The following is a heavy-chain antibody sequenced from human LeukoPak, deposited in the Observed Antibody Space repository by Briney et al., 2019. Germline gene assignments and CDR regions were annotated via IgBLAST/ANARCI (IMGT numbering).Heavy chain of an antibody. Sequence: PGGSLRLSCAASGFTFSNYAMSWVRQAPGRGLEWVSAVSGSGGSTYYADSVKGRFPISRDNSKSTLYLQMNSLRAEDTAVYYCAQGKSETYYLYFVYWGQGTLVTVSS. D-gene: IGHD1-26*01. V-gene: IGHV3-23*01. CDR2: VSGSGGST. CDR3: AQGKSETYYLYFVY. J-gene: IGHJ4*02. CDR1: GFTFSNYA.